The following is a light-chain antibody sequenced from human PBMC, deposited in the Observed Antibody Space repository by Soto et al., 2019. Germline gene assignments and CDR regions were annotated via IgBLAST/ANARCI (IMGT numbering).Light chain of an antibody. J-gene: IGKJ2*01. Sequence: DIQMTQSPSSLSASVGDRVTIACRASQDIRSDLGWYQQKPGKAPKRLIYAASSLQSGVPSRFSGSGSGTEFTLTISSLQPEDFATYYCQQRGDRPRTFGQGTKLEIK. CDR1: QDIRSD. CDR2: AAS. V-gene: IGKV1-17*01. CDR3: QQRGDRPRT.